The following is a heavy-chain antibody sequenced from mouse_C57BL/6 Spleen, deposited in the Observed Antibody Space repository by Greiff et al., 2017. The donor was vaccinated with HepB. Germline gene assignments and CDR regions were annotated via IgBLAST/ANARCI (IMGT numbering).Heavy chain of an antibody. CDR1: GYTFTSYW. J-gene: IGHJ2*01. D-gene: IGHD3-1*01. CDR2: IDPSDSYT. CDR3: ARWGLRRHYFDY. Sequence: VQLQQPGAELVMPGASVKLSCKASGYTFTSYWMHWVKQRPGQGLEWIGEIDPSDSYTNYNQKFKGKSTLTVDKSSSTAYMQLSSLTSEDSAVYYCARWGLRRHYFDYWGQGTTLTVSS. V-gene: IGHV1-69*01.